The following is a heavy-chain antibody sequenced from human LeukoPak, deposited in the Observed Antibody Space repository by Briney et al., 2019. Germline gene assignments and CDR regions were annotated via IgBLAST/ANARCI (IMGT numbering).Heavy chain of an antibody. D-gene: IGHD5-18*01. CDR2: ISGSGDST. V-gene: IGHV3-23*01. CDR3: AKSRSLRRGYSYGDFDY. J-gene: IGHJ4*02. Sequence: GGSLRLSCAASGFTLSSYAMSWVRQAPGKGLEWVSAISGSGDSTYYADSVKGRFTISRDNSKNTLYLQMNSLRAEDTALYYCAKSRSLRRGYSYGDFDYWGQGTLVTVSS. CDR1: GFTLSSYA.